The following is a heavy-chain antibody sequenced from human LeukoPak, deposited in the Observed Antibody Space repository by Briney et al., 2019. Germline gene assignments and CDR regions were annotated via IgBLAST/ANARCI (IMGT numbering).Heavy chain of an antibody. J-gene: IGHJ4*02. V-gene: IGHV4-4*07. CDR2: IHPSGYT. D-gene: IGHD6-19*01. CDR1: GGSITSYH. CDR3: AGRAQTTGWSFDY. Sequence: PSGTLPLTCLVSGGSITSYHWTWIRQPAGKGLQWIGQIHPSGYTNYNPSLKSRVAMSLDTSKSQFSLDLSSVTAADSAVYYCAGRAQTTGWSFDYWGQGALVTVSS.